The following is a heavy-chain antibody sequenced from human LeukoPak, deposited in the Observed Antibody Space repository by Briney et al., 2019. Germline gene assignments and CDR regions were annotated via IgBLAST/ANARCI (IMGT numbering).Heavy chain of an antibody. CDR2: IKEDGSEK. CDR3: ARRSYPFDY. Sequence: GGSLRLSCAASGFTFSNYWMSWVRQAPGKGLEWVANIKEDGSEKNYVDSVKGRFTISRDNAKSSVYLQMNSLRAEDTAVYYCARRSYPFDYWGQGTLVTVSS. J-gene: IGHJ4*02. V-gene: IGHV3-7*01. D-gene: IGHD1-26*01. CDR1: GFTFSNYW.